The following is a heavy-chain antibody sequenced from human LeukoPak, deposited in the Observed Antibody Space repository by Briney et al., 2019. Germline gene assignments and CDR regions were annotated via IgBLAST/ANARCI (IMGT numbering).Heavy chain of an antibody. CDR1: GGSISSSSYY. J-gene: IGHJ6*03. D-gene: IGHD2-2*01. Sequence: SETLSLTCTVSGGSISSSSYYWGWIRQPPGKGLEWIGSIYYSGSTNYNPSLKSRVTISVDTSKNQFSLKLSSVTAADTAVYYCARDARFGEGIVVVPAAMRWPYMDVWGKGTTVTISS. CDR3: ARDARFGEGIVVVPAAMRWPYMDV. V-gene: IGHV4-39*07. CDR2: IYYSGST.